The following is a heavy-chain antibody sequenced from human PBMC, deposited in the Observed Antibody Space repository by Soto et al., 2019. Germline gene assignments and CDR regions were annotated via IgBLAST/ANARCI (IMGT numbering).Heavy chain of an antibody. CDR2: IYPGDSDT. CDR3: ARHRSSIAARPDLYYYGMDV. D-gene: IGHD6-6*01. J-gene: IGHJ6*02. CDR1: GYSFTSYW. V-gene: IGHV5-51*01. Sequence: GESLKISRKGSGYSFTSYWIGWVRQMPGKGLEWMGIIYPGDSDTRYSPSFQGQVTISADKSISTAYLQWSSLKASDTAMYYCARHRSSIAARPDLYYYGMDVWGQGTTVTVSS.